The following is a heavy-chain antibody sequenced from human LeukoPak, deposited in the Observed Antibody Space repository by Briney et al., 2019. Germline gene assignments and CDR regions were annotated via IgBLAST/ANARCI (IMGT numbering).Heavy chain of an antibody. CDR1: GFTFSSYS. Sequence: SGGSLRLSCAAFGFTFSSYSMNWVRQAPGKGLEWVSSISSSSSYIYYADSVKGRFTISRDNAKNSLYLQMNSLRAEDTAVYYCAREPVPAAMNYWGQGTLVTVSS. J-gene: IGHJ4*02. V-gene: IGHV3-21*01. CDR3: AREPVPAAMNY. D-gene: IGHD2-2*01. CDR2: ISSSSSYI.